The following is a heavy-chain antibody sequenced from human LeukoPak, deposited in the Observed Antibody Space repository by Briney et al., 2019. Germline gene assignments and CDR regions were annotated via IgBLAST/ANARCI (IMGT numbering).Heavy chain of an antibody. D-gene: IGHD2-15*01. Sequence: GGSLRLSCAASGFRFSSHGMHWARQAPGKGLEWVAFIRYDGSNKYYADSVKGRFTISRDNSKNTLYLQMNSLRAEDTAVYYCAKARGEGYCSGGSCLAFDIWGQGTMVTVSS. V-gene: IGHV3-30*02. CDR3: AKARGEGYCSGGSCLAFDI. CDR2: IRYDGSNK. J-gene: IGHJ3*02. CDR1: GFRFSSHG.